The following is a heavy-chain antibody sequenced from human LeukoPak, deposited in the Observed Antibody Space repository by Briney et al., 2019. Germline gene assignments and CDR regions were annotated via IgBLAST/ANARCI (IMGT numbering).Heavy chain of an antibody. V-gene: IGHV3-23*01. CDR2: IGDKGVDT. CDR1: GFTFNNYP. Sequence: SGGSLRRSCAASGFTFNNYPMSWVRQAPGKGLEWVAAIGDKGVDTKYEDSVTGRFTIYRENSKNTLYLQMNSLRVEDTAIYYCGKDWKLDYWGPGTMVTVSS. CDR3: GKDWKLDY. J-gene: IGHJ4*02. D-gene: IGHD1-1*01.